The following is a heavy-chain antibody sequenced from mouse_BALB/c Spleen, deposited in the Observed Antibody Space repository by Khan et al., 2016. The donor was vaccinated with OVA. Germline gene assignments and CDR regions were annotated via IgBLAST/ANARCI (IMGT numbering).Heavy chain of an antibody. CDR2: IYPGTGST. CDR1: GYIFTSYW. Sequence: QVQLKQSGTELVRPGASVKLSCKTSGYIFTSYWIHWVKQRFGQGLEWFGRIYPGTGSTYYNENFKGKATLTADKSSSTAYMQLSSLKSEDSAVYYCARRRYDNYWRAMDYWGQGTSVTVSS. J-gene: IGHJ4*01. CDR3: ARRRYDNYWRAMDY. V-gene: IGHV1S132*01. D-gene: IGHD2-10*02.